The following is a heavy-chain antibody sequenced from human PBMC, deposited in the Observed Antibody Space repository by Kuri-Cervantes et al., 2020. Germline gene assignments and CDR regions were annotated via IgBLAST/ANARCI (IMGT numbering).Heavy chain of an antibody. V-gene: IGHV3-30*03. CDR3: AREWFRDGYENTGIDY. Sequence: GESLKISCAASGFPFSSYGMHWVRQAPGKGLEWVAVISYDGSNKYYADSVKGRFTISRGNSKNTLYLQMNSLRAEDTAVYYCAREWFRDGYENTGIDYWGQGTLVTVSS. CDR2: ISYDGSNK. CDR1: GFPFSSYG. D-gene: IGHD5-24*01. J-gene: IGHJ4*02.